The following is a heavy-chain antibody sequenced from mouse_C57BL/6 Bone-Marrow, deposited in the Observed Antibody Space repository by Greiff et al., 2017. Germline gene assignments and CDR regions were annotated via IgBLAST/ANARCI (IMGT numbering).Heavy chain of an antibody. D-gene: IGHD2-3*01. Sequence: QVQLQQPGAELVMPGASVKLSCKASGYTFTSYWLHWVKQRPGQGLEWIGEIDPSDSYTNYNQKFKGKSTLTVDKSSSTAYMQLSSLTSEDSAVDYGAKEGLGVTAWDYWGQGTTLTVSS. CDR1: GYTFTSYW. V-gene: IGHV1-69*01. CDR2: IDPSDSYT. CDR3: AKEGLGVTAWDY. J-gene: IGHJ2*01.